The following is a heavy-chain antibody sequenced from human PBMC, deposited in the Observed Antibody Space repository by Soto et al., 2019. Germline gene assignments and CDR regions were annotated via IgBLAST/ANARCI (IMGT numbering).Heavy chain of an antibody. J-gene: IGHJ4*02. CDR1: GGSFSGYY. V-gene: IGHV4-34*01. D-gene: IGHD6-13*01. Sequence: QVQLQQWGAGLLKPSETLSLTCAVYGGSFSGYYWTWIRQPPGKGLEWIGEINHSGSTNYNPSLKSRVTISVDTSKNQCSLKVSSVTAADTAVYYCARGDHSSSWYGYYFDYWGQGTLVPVSS. CDR3: ARGDHSSSWYGYYFDY. CDR2: INHSGST.